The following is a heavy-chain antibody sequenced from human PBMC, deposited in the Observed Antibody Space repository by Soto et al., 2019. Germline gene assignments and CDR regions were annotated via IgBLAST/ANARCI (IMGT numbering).Heavy chain of an antibody. D-gene: IGHD2-2*01. CDR1: GFAFSTYA. V-gene: IGHV3-23*01. J-gene: IGHJ6*02. CDR2: ISGSGGSS. Sequence: GGSLRLSCAASGFAFSTYAMTWVRQAPGKGLEWVSVISGSGGSSYYAASVKGRFTISRDNSKNTLFLHMSGLRAEDTAVYYCARDRRPSIYSGLAVWGQGTTVTVSS. CDR3: ARDRRPSIYSGLAV.